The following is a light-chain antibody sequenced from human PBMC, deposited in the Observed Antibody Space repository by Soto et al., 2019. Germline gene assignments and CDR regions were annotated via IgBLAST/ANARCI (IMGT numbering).Light chain of an antibody. CDR2: EVT. CDR1: SSDVGVHNF. J-gene: IGLJ2*01. Sequence: QSVLTQPPSASGSLGQSVTISCTGTSSDVGVHNFVSWYQQSPGKAPKLLIYEVTKRPAGVPDRFSDSKSGNTASLTVSGLQAEDEADYYCCTDTGRDFYILGGGTKLTVL. CDR3: CTDTGRDFYI. V-gene: IGLV2-8*01.